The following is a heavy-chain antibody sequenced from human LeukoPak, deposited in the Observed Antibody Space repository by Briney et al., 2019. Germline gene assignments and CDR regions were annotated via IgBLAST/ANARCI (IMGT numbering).Heavy chain of an antibody. J-gene: IGHJ4*02. D-gene: IGHD6-19*01. CDR1: GFTFDDYA. V-gene: IGHV3-7*01. CDR2: IKQDGSEK. Sequence: PGRSLRLSCAASGFTFDDYAMHWVRQAPGKGLEWVANIKQDGSEKYYVDSVKGRFTISRDNAKNSLYLQMNSLRAEDTAVYYCARDFPSPGIAVAGLFDYWGQGTLVTVSS. CDR3: ARDFPSPGIAVAGLFDY.